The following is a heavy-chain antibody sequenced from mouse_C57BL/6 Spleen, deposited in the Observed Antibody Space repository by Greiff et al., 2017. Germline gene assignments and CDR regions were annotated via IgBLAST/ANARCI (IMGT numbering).Heavy chain of an antibody. Sequence: QVQLQQSGAELARPGASVKLSCKASGYTFTSYGISWVKQRTGQGLEWIGEIYPRSGNTYYNEKFKGKATLTADKSSSTAYMELRSLTSEDSAVYFCARSYYGSSSDAMDYWGQGTSVTVSS. J-gene: IGHJ4*01. CDR1: GYTFTSYG. D-gene: IGHD1-1*01. V-gene: IGHV1-81*01. CDR2: IYPRSGNT. CDR3: ARSYYGSSSDAMDY.